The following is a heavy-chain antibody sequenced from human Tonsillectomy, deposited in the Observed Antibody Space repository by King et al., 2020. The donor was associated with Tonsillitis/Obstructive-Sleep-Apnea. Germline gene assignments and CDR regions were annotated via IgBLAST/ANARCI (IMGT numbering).Heavy chain of an antibody. CDR2: ISWNSGSI. V-gene: IGHV3-9*01. Sequence: VQLVESGGGLVQPGRSLRLSCAASGFTFDDYAMYWVRQAPGKGLEWVSGISWNSGSIGYADSVKGRFTISRDNAKNSLYLQMNSLRAEDTALYYCAKDLIIAEAGTPGDGVDIWGQGTMSPSPQ. CDR3: AKDLIIAEAGTPGDGVDI. D-gene: IGHD6-13*01. CDR1: GFTFDDYA. J-gene: IGHJ3*02.